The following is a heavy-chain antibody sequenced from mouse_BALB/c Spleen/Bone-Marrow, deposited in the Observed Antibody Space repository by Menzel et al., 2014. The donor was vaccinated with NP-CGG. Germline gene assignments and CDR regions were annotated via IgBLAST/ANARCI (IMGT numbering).Heavy chain of an antibody. CDR2: IRNKAYGYTT. CDR3: ARFPMDY. J-gene: IGHJ4*01. V-gene: IGHV7-3*02. CDR1: GFTFXDCY. Sequence: EVQLQESGGGLVQPGGSLRLSCTTSGFTFXDCYMSWVRQPPGKALEWLAFIRNKAYGYTTEYSASVRGRFTISRDNSQSILYLQMNTLRAEDSATYYCARFPMDYWGQGTSVTVSS.